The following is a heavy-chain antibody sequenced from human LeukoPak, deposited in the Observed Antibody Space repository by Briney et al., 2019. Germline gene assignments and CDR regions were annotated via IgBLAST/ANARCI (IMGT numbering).Heavy chain of an antibody. CDR3: AKAFREFGTSSSYSSFDT. CDR1: GFTFSSFA. D-gene: IGHD5-18*01. J-gene: IGHJ3*02. Sequence: GGSLRLSCAASGFTFSSFALSWVRQAPGKGLEWVSGVSYTRVATYYAYSVKGRFTISRDDSQNILYLQMNGLRAEDTAVYFCAKAFREFGTSSSYSSFDTWGQGTMVTVSS. CDR2: VSYTRVAT. V-gene: IGHV3-23*01.